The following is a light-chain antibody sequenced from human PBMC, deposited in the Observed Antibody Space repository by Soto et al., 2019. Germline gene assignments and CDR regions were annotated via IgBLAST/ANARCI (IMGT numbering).Light chain of an antibody. CDR1: QDISSY. CDR3: LQSYHTPT. V-gene: IGKV1-39*01. CDR2: AAS. Sequence: DIQMTQSPSSLSASVGDRVTITCRASQDISSYLNWYQQKPGKGPNLLISAASTLQSGVQSRFSGSGSGTDFTITRSPLQPEGFAKYYCLQSYHTPTVGQGTKVEFK. J-gene: IGKJ2*01.